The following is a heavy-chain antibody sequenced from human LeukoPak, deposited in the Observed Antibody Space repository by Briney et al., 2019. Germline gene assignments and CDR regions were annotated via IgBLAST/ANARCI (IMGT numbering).Heavy chain of an antibody. V-gene: IGHV3-7*01. D-gene: IGHD5-12*01. CDR3: VRDGGVSGYDLLDY. CDR1: GFTFSHYL. J-gene: IGHJ4*02. Sequence: SGGSLRLSCAASGFTFSHYLMTWVRQAPGKGLEWVAQINQDGSEEYYMDSVKARFTISRDNAKNSVFLQMNSLRAEDTAVYYCVRDGGVSGYDLLDYWGQGTLVTVSS. CDR2: INQDGSEE.